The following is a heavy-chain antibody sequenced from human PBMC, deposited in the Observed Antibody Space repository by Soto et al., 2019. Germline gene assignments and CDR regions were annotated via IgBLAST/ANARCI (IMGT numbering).Heavy chain of an antibody. Sequence: GASVKVSCKASGYTFTSYYMHWVRQAPGQGLEWVGLINPSGASTTYAQKFQGRVTMTRDTSTSTVYMELNSLRSEDTAVYFCARAPRGNYGYPSYFDYWGQGTLVTVSS. CDR3: ARAPRGNYGYPSYFDY. D-gene: IGHD3-10*01. CDR2: INPSGAST. CDR1: GYTFTSYY. V-gene: IGHV1-46*01. J-gene: IGHJ4*02.